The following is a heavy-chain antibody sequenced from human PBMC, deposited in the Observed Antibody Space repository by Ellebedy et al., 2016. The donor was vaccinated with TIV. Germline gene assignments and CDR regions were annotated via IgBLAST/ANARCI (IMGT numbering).Heavy chain of an antibody. J-gene: IGHJ3*02. CDR1: GDSISTHNW. CDR3: AAKGVVSRTFDI. Sequence: SETLSLXCTVSGDSISTHNWWSWVRQPPGKGLEWIAEIHHGGSTNYNPSLKGRVTISVDRSNNHFSLKMNSMTAADTAVYYCAAKGVVSRTFDIWGQGTMVAVSS. CDR2: IHHGGST. V-gene: IGHV4-4*02. D-gene: IGHD2-15*01.